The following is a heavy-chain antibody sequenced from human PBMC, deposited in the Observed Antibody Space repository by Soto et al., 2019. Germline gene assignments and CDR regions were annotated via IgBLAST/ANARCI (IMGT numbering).Heavy chain of an antibody. CDR3: AKRAAVAGSRDYYGMDV. V-gene: IGHV3-23*01. D-gene: IGHD6-19*01. CDR2: ISGSGGST. CDR1: GFTFSSYA. J-gene: IGHJ6*02. Sequence: PGGSLRLSCAASGFTFSSYAMSWVRQSPGKGLEWVSAISGSGGSTYYADSVKGRFTISRDNSKNTLYPQMNSLRAEDTAVYYCAKRAAVAGSRDYYGMDVWGQGTTVTVSS.